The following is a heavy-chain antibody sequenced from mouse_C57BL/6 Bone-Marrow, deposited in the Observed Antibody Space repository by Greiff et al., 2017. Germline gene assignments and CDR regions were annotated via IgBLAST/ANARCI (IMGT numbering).Heavy chain of an antibody. J-gene: IGHJ4*01. CDR1: GFNIKDDY. CDR3: TTHAMDY. V-gene: IGHV14-4*01. Sequence: VQLQQSGAELVRQGASVKLSCTASGFNIKDDYMHWVKQRPEQGLEWIGWIEPENGDTEYASKFQGKATITADTSSNTAYLQLSSLTSEDTAVYYFTTHAMDYWGQGTSVTVSS. CDR2: IEPENGDT.